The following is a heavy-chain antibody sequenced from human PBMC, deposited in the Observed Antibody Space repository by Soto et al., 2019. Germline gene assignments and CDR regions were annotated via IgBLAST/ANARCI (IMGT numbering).Heavy chain of an antibody. D-gene: IGHD6-13*01. CDR1: GFSLSTSGVG. CDR3: AHRRGYSSSWYGGYFDY. V-gene: IGHV2-5*01. CDR2: MYWNDDK. J-gene: IGHJ4*02. Sequence: SGATLMHPRQTLTLTCTFSGFSLSTSGVGVGWIRQPPGKALEWLALMYWNDDKRYSPSLKSRLTITKDTSKNQVVLTMTNRDPVDTATYYCAHRRGYSSSWYGGYFDYWGQGTLVTVSS.